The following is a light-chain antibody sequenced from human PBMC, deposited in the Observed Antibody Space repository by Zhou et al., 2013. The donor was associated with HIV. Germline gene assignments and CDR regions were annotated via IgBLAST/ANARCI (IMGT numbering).Light chain of an antibody. CDR3: QQYGSSPPWT. CDR2: GAS. Sequence: EIVLTQSPGTLSLSPGERATLSCRASQSVSSIYLAWYQQKPGQAPRLLIYGASSRATGIPDRFSGSGSGTDFTLTISRLEPEDFAVYYCQQYGSSPPWTFGQGTKVKSN. CDR1: QSVSSIY. J-gene: IGKJ1*01. V-gene: IGKV3-20*01.